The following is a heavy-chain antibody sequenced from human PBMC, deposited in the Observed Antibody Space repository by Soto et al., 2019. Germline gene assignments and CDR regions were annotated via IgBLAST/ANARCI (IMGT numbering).Heavy chain of an antibody. Sequence: QVHLQQWGAGLLKPSETLSLTCAVYGGSFSGYHWSWIRQSPGEGLEWIGEINHSGSTNCNPSLKRRVIISVDTSKNQFSLKLSSVTAADTAVYYCATSLSGSSLYGMDVWGQGITVTVSS. J-gene: IGHJ6*02. CDR3: ATSLSGSSLYGMDV. CDR2: INHSGST. V-gene: IGHV4-34*01. CDR1: GGSFSGYH. D-gene: IGHD1-26*01.